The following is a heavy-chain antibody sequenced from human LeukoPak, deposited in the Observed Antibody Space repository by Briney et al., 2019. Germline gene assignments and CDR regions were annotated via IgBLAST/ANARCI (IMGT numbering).Heavy chain of an antibody. CDR3: ANSNAGVPCYYYYGMDV. D-gene: IGHD3-10*01. CDR2: ISYDGSNK. CDR1: GFTFSSYA. J-gene: IGHJ6*02. Sequence: PGGSLRLSCAASGFTFSSYAMSWVRQAPGKGLEWVAVISYDGSNKYYADSVKGRFTISRDNSKNTLYLQMNSLRAEDTAVYYCANSNAGVPCYYYYGMDVWGQGTTVTVSS. V-gene: IGHV3-30*18.